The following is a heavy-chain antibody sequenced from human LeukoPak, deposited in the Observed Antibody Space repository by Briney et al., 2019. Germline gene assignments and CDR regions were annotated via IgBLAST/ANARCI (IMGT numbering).Heavy chain of an antibody. J-gene: IGHJ3*02. CDR2: VYTSGNT. CDR3: AGRKRITMIVVVTPGGAFDI. D-gene: IGHD3-22*01. V-gene: IGHV4-4*07. Sequence: SETLSLTCSVFGGSISGYYWSWIRQPAGKGLEWIGRVYTSGNTNYNPSLKSRVTMSGHTSENQLSLKLSSVTAADTAVYYCAGRKRITMIVVVTPGGAFDIWGQGTMVTVSS. CDR1: GGSISGYY.